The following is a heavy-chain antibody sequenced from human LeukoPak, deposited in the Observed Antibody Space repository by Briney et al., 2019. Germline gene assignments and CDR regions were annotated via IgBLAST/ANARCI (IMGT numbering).Heavy chain of an antibody. CDR2: IYYSGST. Sequence: SETLSLTCSVSGVSISEISYSWGWIRQPPGKRLEWIGNIYYSGSTNNNPSLESRFVISVDTSRNQFSLTLTSVTATDTAVYYCARQGVVGATGFDFWGQGFLVTVSS. V-gene: IGHV4-39*01. J-gene: IGHJ4*02. CDR3: ARQGVVGATGFDF. CDR1: GVSISEISYS. D-gene: IGHD1-26*01.